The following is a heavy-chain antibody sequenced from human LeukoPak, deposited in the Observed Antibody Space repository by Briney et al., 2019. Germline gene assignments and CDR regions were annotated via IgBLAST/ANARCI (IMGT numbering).Heavy chain of an antibody. V-gene: IGHV4-30-2*05. D-gene: IGHD6-6*01. Sequence: SETLSLTCTDSGGSISSGGYYWSWIRQPPGKGLEWIGYIYHSGSTYYNPSLKSRVIISIDTSKNQFSLRLSSVTAADTAVYYCATTARHCSDYWGQGTLVTVSS. CDR1: GGSISSGGYY. CDR3: ATTARHCSDY. CDR2: IYHSGST. J-gene: IGHJ4*02.